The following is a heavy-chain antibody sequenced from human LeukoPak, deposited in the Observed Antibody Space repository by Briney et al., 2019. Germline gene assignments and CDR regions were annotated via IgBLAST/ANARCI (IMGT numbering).Heavy chain of an antibody. Sequence: PGGSLRLSCAASGFTFSSYGIHWVRQAPGKGLEWVAVIWYDGSNKYYADSVKGRFTISRDNSKNTLYLQMNSLRAEDTAVYYCAKPLWSGSYYSDPWGQGTLVTVSS. CDR1: GFTFSSYG. D-gene: IGHD3-10*01. J-gene: IGHJ5*02. CDR2: IWYDGSNK. CDR3: AKPLWSGSYYSDP. V-gene: IGHV3-33*06.